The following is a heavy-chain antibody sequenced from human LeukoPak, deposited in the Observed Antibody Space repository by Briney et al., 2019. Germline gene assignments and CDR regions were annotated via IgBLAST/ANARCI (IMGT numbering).Heavy chain of an antibody. V-gene: IGHV6-1*01. D-gene: IGHD2-21*02. CDR3: ARDGANGDCGDY. CDR2: TYYRSKWYN. Sequence: SQTLSLTCAISGDSVSRNSAAWNWIRQSPSRGLEWLGRTYYRSKWYNDYAASVKSRITTNPDTSKNHVSLQLNSVTPEDTAVYYCARDGANGDCGDYWGQGTLVTVS. J-gene: IGHJ4*02. CDR1: GDSVSRNSAA.